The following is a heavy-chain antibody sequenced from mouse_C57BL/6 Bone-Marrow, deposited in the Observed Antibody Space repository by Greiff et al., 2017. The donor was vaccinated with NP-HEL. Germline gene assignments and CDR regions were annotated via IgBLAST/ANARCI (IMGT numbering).Heavy chain of an antibody. Sequence: VQLQQSGAELVRPGTSVKVSCKASGYAFTNYLIEWVKQRPGQGLEWIGVINPGSGGTNYNEKFKGKATLTADKSSSTAYMQLSSLTSEDSAVYFCARGGGYYNYAMDYWGQGTSVTVSS. CDR2: INPGSGGT. V-gene: IGHV1-54*01. J-gene: IGHJ4*01. CDR3: ARGGGYYNYAMDY. D-gene: IGHD2-3*01. CDR1: GYAFTNYL.